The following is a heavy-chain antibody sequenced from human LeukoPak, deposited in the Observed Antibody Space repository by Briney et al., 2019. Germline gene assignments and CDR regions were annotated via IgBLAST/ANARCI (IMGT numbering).Heavy chain of an antibody. D-gene: IGHD5-24*01. J-gene: IGHJ4*02. CDR2: VSYDGSNE. CDR3: AVVSRDGYNYDY. CDR1: GFTFSSYV. Sequence: GRSLRLSCAASGFTFSSYVMHWVRQAPGKGLEWVAIVSYDGSNEYYADSVKGRFTISRDNSKDTLYLQMNSLRAADTAVYYCAVVSRDGYNYDYWGQGTLVTVSS. V-gene: IGHV3-30*04.